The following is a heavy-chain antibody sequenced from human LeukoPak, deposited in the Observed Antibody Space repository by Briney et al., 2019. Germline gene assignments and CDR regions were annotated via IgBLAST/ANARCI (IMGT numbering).Heavy chain of an antibody. J-gene: IGHJ6*03. D-gene: IGHD2-15*01. CDR1: GGSISSYY. Sequence: SETLSLTCTVSGGSISSYYWSWIRQPPGKGLEWIGRIYTSGSTNYNPSLKSRVTISVDTSKNQFSLKLSSVTAADTAVYYCARGSAQRNYYYYMDVWGKGTTVTVSS. CDR2: IYTSGST. V-gene: IGHV4-4*08. CDR3: ARGSAQRNYYYYMDV.